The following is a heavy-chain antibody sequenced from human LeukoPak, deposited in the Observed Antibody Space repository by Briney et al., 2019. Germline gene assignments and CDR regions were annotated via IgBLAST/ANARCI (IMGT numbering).Heavy chain of an antibody. D-gene: IGHD5-24*01. Sequence: HPSETLSLTCTVSGGSISSGSYYWSWIRQPTGKGLEWIGRIYTSGSTNYNPPLKSRVTISVDTSKNQFSLKLSSVTAADTAVYYCARGLEMAAENWFDPWGQGTLVTVSS. CDR3: ARGLEMAAENWFDP. J-gene: IGHJ5*02. CDR2: IYTSGST. CDR1: GGSISSGSYY. V-gene: IGHV4-61*02.